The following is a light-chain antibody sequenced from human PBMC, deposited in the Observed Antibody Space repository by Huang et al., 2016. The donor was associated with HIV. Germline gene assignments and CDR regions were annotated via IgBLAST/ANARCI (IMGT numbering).Light chain of an antibody. J-gene: IGKJ2*01. CDR2: AAS. CDR3: QHNYF. CDR1: QNTDNY. Sequence: DFQMTQSPSSLSASVGDKVTITCRASQNTDNYLNWYQQKSGKAPELLIYAASELQSGVQSRVSGRGSGTDFTLTISSLEPEDFATYYCQHNYFFGQGTKLEI. V-gene: IGKV1-39*01.